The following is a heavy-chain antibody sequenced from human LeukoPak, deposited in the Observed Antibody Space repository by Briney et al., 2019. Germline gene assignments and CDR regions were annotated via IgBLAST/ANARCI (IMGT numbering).Heavy chain of an antibody. CDR3: AKDLESSSVLYYYYMDV. D-gene: IGHD6-6*01. V-gene: IGHV3-23*01. Sequence: GSLRLSCAASGFTFSSYAMSWVRQAPGKGLEWVSAISGSGGSTYYADSVKGRFTISRDNSKNTLYLQMNSLRAEDTAVYYCAKDLESSSVLYYYYMDVWGKGTTVTVSS. CDR1: GFTFSSYA. CDR2: ISGSGGST. J-gene: IGHJ6*03.